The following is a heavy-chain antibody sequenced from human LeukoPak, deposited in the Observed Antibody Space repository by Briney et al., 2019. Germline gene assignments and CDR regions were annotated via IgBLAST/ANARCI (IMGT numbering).Heavy chain of an antibody. D-gene: IGHD3-10*01. CDR3: AKDLYGSWFIYSMGV. CDR1: GITFSRYG. CDR2: ISSTGGTT. Sequence: GGSLRLSCAASGITFSRYGMSWVRQAPGEGLGWVSGISSTGGTTYYADSVEGRFTICRDNSKNALYLAVSSLRAEDTPVYYCAKDLYGSWFIYSMGVWGKGTTVPIPS. J-gene: IGHJ6*03. V-gene: IGHV3-23*01.